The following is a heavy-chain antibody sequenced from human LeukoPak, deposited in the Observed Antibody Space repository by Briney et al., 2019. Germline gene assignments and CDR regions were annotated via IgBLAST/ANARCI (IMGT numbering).Heavy chain of an antibody. V-gene: IGHV5-51*01. CDR2: IYPGDSDT. CDR1: GGTFSSYA. CDR3: ARGGIAVADFDY. Sequence: KVPCKASGGTFSSYAISWVRQMPGKGLEWMGIIYPGDSDTRYSPSFQGQVTISADKSISTAYLQWSSLKASDTAMYYCARGGIAVADFDYWGQGTLVTVSS. D-gene: IGHD6-19*01. J-gene: IGHJ4*02.